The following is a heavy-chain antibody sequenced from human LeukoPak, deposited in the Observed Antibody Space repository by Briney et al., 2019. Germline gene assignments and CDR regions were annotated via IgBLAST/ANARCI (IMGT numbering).Heavy chain of an antibody. CDR3: ARGWGYFGSGHAFDV. V-gene: IGHV3-23*01. Sequence: GGSLRLSCAASGFSFGSYAMSWVRQAPGKGLEWVSEISGSVSGSGDSTHYADSVKGRFTISRDNSKNTLYLQMNSLRAEDTAVYYCARGWGYFGSGHAFDVWGQGTMVTVSS. D-gene: IGHD3-10*01. CDR1: GFSFGSYA. CDR2: ISGSVSGSGDST. J-gene: IGHJ3*01.